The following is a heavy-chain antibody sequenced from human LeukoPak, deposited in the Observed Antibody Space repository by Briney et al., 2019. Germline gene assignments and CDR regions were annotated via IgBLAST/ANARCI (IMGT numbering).Heavy chain of an antibody. J-gene: IGHJ5*02. CDR2: ISAYNGNT. CDR3: ARGFYTYYYGSGSAERNWFDP. Sequence: VKVSCKASGYTFTSYGISWVRQAPGQGLEWMGWISAYNGNTNYAQKLQGRVTMTTDTSTSTAYMELRSLRSDDTAVYYCARGFYTYYYGSGSAERNWFDPWGQGTLVTVSS. V-gene: IGHV1-18*01. CDR1: GYTFTSYG. D-gene: IGHD3-10*01.